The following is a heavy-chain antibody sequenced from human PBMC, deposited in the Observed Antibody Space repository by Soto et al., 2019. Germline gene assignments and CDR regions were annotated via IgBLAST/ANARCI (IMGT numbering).Heavy chain of an antibody. V-gene: IGHV2-26*01. Sequence: HVTLKESGPVLVKPTETLTLTCTVSGFSLRNDRMGVSCILQPPWNALEWLSHIFSNDQRSYRTSLKNRLTISKDNSKSQVVLTMSNMDPVDTATYYCARYEFYGGYANDFCGQGTLVTVSS. J-gene: IGHJ4*02. CDR2: IFSNDQR. CDR1: GFSLRNDRMG. D-gene: IGHD5-12*01. CDR3: ARYEFYGGYANDF.